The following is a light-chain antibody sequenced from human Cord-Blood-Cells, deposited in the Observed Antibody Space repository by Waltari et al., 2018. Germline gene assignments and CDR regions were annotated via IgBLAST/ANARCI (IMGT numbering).Light chain of an antibody. CDR1: QGISSY. J-gene: IGKJ4*01. CDR2: AAS. Sequence: DIQLTQSPSFLSASVGDRVTITCRASQGISSYLAWYQQKPGKAPKLLIYAASTLQSGVPSRFSGSGSGTEFTLTISSLQPEDFATYYCQQLKSYPPLFGGGTKVEIK. CDR3: QQLKSYPPL. V-gene: IGKV1-9*01.